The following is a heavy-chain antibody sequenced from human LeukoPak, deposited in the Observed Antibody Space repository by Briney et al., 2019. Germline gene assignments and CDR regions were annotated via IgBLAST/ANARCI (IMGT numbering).Heavy chain of an antibody. D-gene: IGHD4-17*01. J-gene: IGHJ4*02. Sequence: GGSLRLSCAASGFTFSSYGMHWVRQAPGKRLEWVAVISYDGSNKYYADSVKGRFTISRDNSKNTLYLQMNSLRAEDTAVYYCAKDLNKRKYGDYVDYWGQGTLVTVSS. CDR2: ISYDGSNK. CDR3: AKDLNKRKYGDYVDY. CDR1: GFTFSSYG. V-gene: IGHV3-30*18.